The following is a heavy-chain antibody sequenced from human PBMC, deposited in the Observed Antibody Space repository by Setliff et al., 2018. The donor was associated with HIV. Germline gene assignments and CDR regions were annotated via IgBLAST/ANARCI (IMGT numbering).Heavy chain of an antibody. CDR3: AGDSCSSTSCPNWFDP. CDR1: GYIFNTNG. CDR2: ISAYNGNT. J-gene: IGHJ5*02. V-gene: IGHV1-18*01. Sequence: GASVKVSCKGSGYIFNTNGISWVRQAPGQGLEWMGWISAYNGNTNYAQRFQGRVTMTTDTSTSTAYMELRSLRSDDTAVYFCAGDSCSSTSCPNWFDPWGQGTLVTVS. D-gene: IGHD2-2*01.